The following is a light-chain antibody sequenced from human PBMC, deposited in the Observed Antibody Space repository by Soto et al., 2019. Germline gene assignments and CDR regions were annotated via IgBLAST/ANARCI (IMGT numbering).Light chain of an antibody. CDR2: EVT. CDR3: SSYSSTSTLYV. CDR1: SSDIGAYNY. V-gene: IGLV2-14*01. Sequence: QSVLTQPASVSGSPGQSITIPCIGTSSDIGAYNYVSWYQQHPGKVPKLMIYEVTNRPSGLSNRFSGSKSGNTASPTISGLQAEDEAEYFCSSYSSTSTLYVFGTGTKVTVL. J-gene: IGLJ1*01.